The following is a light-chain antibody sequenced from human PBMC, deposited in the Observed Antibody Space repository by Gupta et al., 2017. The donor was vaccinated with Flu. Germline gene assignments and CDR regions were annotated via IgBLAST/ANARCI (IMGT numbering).Light chain of an antibody. V-gene: IGLV2-14*01. CDR1: SSDVGRSNY. CDR3: SSYTSSNTFYV. Sequence: QSALTPPASVSGSPGQSITLSCTGTSSDVGRSNYVSWYQQHPGKAPKLMIYDVSNRPSGVSSRFSGSKSGNTASLTISGLEAEDESDYYCSSYTSSNTFYVFGTGTKVTVL. J-gene: IGLJ1*01. CDR2: DVS.